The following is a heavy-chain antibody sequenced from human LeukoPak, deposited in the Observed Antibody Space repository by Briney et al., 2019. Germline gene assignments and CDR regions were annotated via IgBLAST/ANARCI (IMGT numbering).Heavy chain of an antibody. J-gene: IGHJ4*02. CDR2: IRYDGSNK. CDR1: GFTFSSYG. CDR3: AKGLVVVAATPLQFDY. V-gene: IGHV3-30*02. Sequence: PGGSLRLSCAASGFTFSSYGMHWVRQAPGKGLEWGAFIRYDGSNKYYADSVKGRFTISRDNSKNTLYLQMNSLRAEDTAVYYCAKGLVVVAATPLQFDYWGQGTLVTVSS. D-gene: IGHD2-15*01.